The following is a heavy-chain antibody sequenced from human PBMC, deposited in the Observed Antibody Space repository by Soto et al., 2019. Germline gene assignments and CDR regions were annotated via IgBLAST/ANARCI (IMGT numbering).Heavy chain of an antibody. J-gene: IGHJ4*02. V-gene: IGHV4-31*03. Sequence: QVQLQESGPGLVKLSQTLSPTCTVSGGSISSGGYHWSWIRQHPGKGLEWIGYIYYSGSTYYNPTLKSRVTISVDTSKNQFSLKLNSVTAADTAVYYCARNDYYGSGSLDYWGQGTLVTVSS. CDR3: ARNDYYGSGSLDY. D-gene: IGHD3-10*01. CDR1: GGSISSGGYH. CDR2: IYYSGST.